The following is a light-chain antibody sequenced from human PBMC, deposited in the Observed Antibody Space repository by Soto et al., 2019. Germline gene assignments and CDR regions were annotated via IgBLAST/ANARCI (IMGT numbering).Light chain of an antibody. CDR3: SSYAGSNNYV. Sequence: QSVLTQAPSASGAPGQSVTISCTGTSSDVGGYNYVSWYQQHPGKAPKLMIYEVSKRPSGVPGRFSGSKSGNTASLTVSGLQAEDEADYYCSSYAGSNNYVFGTGTKVTVL. V-gene: IGLV2-8*01. CDR2: EVS. CDR1: SSDVGGYNY. J-gene: IGLJ1*01.